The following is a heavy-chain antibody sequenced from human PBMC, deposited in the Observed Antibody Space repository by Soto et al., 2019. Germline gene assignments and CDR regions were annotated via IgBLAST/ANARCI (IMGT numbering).Heavy chain of an antibody. D-gene: IGHD1-26*01. J-gene: IGHJ4*02. CDR2: ISGSGDST. CDR1: GFTFSSYA. CDR3: ARRGSGSDYDY. V-gene: IGHV3-23*01. Sequence: EVQLLESGGGLEQPGGSLRLSCAASGFTFSSYAMNWVRQAPGKGLEWVSVISGSGDSTYYADSVKSRFTISRDNSKNTLYLQMNSLRAEDTAVYYCARRGSGSDYDYWGQGTLVTVSS.